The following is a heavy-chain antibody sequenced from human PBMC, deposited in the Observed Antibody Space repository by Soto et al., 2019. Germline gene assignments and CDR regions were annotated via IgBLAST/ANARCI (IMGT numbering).Heavy chain of an antibody. CDR2: IIPILDIP. J-gene: IGHJ6*02. CDR3: ASHFTGVLVLGTSPPGGDNYGWDV. Sequence: QVQLVQSGAEVKKPGSSVKVSCKASGGTFSRYTFTWVRQAPGQGLEWMGRIIPILDIPNYAQNFQGRVTITADKSTSTAYRELSSLRSDDTAVYYCASHFTGVLVLGTSPPGGDNYGWDVWGQGTTVTVSS. D-gene: IGHD2-8*02. V-gene: IGHV1-69*02. CDR1: GGTFSRYT.